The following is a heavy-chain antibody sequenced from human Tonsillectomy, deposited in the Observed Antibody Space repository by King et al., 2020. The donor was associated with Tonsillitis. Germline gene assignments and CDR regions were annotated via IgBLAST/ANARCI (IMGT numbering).Heavy chain of an antibody. J-gene: IGHJ4*02. CDR1: GGSISISSYY. CDR3: ARFIDY. CDR2: VHYSGST. V-gene: IGHV4-39*02. Sequence: QLQESGPGLVKPSETLSLTCSVSGGSISISSYYWGWIRQPPGKGLEWIGSVHYSGSTYYNPSLKSRVTISVDTSKNRFSLNLTSVTVADTAIYYCARFIDYWGQGTLVTVSS.